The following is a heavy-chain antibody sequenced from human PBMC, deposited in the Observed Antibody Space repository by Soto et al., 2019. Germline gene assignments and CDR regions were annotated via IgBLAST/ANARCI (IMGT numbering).Heavy chain of an antibody. CDR3: TRQSTEGYRKNNWFAT. V-gene: IGHV3-73*02. CDR1: GFTFSAFP. Sequence: EMQLVESGGGLVRPGESLQLSCAASGFTFSAFPIHWVRRAPGKGLEWVGSIRSRVNGHTTAYGASVTGRFTISRDDSRNMAYLQMTGLKIEDTAVYYCTRQSTEGYRKNNWFATWGQGTLVTVSS. CDR2: IRSRVNGHTT. J-gene: IGHJ5*02. D-gene: IGHD4-4*01.